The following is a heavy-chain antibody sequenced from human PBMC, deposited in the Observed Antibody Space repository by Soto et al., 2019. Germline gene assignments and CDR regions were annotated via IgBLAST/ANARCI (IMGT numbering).Heavy chain of an antibody. Sequence: GGSLRLSCAASGFTFSSYEMNWVRQAPGKGLEWVSYISSSGSTIYYADSVKGRFTISRDNAKISLYLQMNSLRAEDTAAYYCARFGGYRSTDVWGQGTTVTVSS. CDR1: GFTFSSYE. CDR3: ARFGGYRSTDV. CDR2: ISSSGSTI. D-gene: IGHD5-18*01. J-gene: IGHJ6*02. V-gene: IGHV3-48*03.